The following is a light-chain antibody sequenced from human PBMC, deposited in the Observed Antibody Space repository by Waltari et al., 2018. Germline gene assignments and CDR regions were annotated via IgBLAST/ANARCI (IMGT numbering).Light chain of an antibody. Sequence: QSVLTQPPSASGTPGQTVTIPFSGGSTKFGSRSLNWYHHLEGTAPRLIIYSNNDRPSGVPARFSGSKSGTSASLVITGLHSEDEADYFCAAWNDNLSGWLLGGGTRVTVL. CDR3: AAWNDNLSGWL. V-gene: IGLV1-44*01. J-gene: IGLJ2*01. CDR2: SNN. CDR1: STKFGSRS.